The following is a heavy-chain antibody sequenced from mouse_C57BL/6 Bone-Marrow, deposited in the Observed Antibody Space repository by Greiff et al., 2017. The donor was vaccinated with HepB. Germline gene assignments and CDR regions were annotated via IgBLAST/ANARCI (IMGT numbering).Heavy chain of an antibody. V-gene: IGHV1-15*01. J-gene: IGHJ4*01. CDR2: IDPETGGT. CDR1: GYTFTDYE. CDR3: TRERVYYGSSYEYYAMDY. D-gene: IGHD1-1*01. Sequence: QVQLKQSGAELVRPGASVTLSCKASGYTFTDYEMHWVKQTPVHGLEWIGAIDPETGGTAYNQKFKGKAILTADKSSSTAYMELRSLTSEDSAVYYCTRERVYYGSSYEYYAMDYWGQGTSVTVSS.